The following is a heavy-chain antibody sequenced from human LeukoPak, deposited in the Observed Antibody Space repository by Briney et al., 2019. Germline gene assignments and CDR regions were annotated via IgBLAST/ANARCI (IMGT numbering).Heavy chain of an antibody. V-gene: IGHV3-74*01. CDR3: ARDAYYYDSSGYYFDAFDI. CDR2: INSDGSSI. CDR1: GFTFSSHW. D-gene: IGHD3-22*01. Sequence: GGSLRLSCAASGFTFSSHWMHWVRQAPGKGLVWVSRINSDGSSISYADSVKGRFTISRDNAKNSLYLQMNSLRAEDTAVYYCARDAYYYDSSGYYFDAFDIWGQGTMVTVSS. J-gene: IGHJ3*02.